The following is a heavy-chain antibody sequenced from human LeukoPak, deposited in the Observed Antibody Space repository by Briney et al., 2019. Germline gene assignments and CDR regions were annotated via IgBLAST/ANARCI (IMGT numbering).Heavy chain of an antibody. CDR3: ARGKQQLTPYYYYYGMDV. CDR2: IDPSDSYT. CDR1: GYSFTSYW. D-gene: IGHD6-13*01. Sequence: GESLKISCKGSGYSFTSYWISWVRPMPGKGLERMGRIDPSDSYTNYSPSFQGHVTISADKSISTAYLQWSSLKASDTAMYYCARGKQQLTPYYYYYGMDVWGQGTTVTVSS. J-gene: IGHJ6*02. V-gene: IGHV5-10-1*01.